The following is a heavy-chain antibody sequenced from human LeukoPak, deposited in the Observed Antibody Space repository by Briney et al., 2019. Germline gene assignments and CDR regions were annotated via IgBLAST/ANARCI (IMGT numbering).Heavy chain of an antibody. CDR3: ARAVGSGSFQTYYYYMDV. V-gene: IGHV4-4*07. CDR1: GGSISSYY. J-gene: IGHJ6*03. D-gene: IGHD3-10*01. CDR2: IHTSGST. Sequence: SETLSLTCTVSGGSISSYYWSWIRQPAGKGLEWIGRIHTSGSTNYNPSLKSRVTMSVDTSKNQFSLKLSSVTAADTAVYYCARAVGSGSFQTYYYYMDVWGKGTTVTISS.